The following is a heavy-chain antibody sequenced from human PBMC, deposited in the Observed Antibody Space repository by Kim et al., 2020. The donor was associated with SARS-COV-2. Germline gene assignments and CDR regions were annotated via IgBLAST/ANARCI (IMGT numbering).Heavy chain of an antibody. J-gene: IGHJ5*02. CDR3: AREGGNGVVVVAATREDWFDP. CDR2: ISSSSSTI. D-gene: IGHD2-15*01. CDR1: GFTFSSYS. V-gene: IGHV3-48*02. Sequence: GGSLRLSCAASGFTFSSYSMNWVRRAPGKGLEWVSYISSSSSTIYYADSVKGRFTISRDNAKNSLYLQMNSLRDEDTAVYYCAREGGNGVVVVAATREDWFDPGGQGTLVTVSS.